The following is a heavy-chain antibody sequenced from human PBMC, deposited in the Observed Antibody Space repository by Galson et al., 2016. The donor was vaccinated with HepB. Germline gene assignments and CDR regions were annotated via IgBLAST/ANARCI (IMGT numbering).Heavy chain of an antibody. CDR2: ISYDGSKK. Sequence: SLRLSCAASGFTFSSYGMNWVRQAPGKGLEWVAVISYDGSKKYYADSAKGRFTISRDNSKNTLYLQMNSLRAEDTAVYYRAKNDMLTGYSAFDYWGQGTLVTVSS. CDR3: AKNDMLTGYSAFDY. D-gene: IGHD3-9*01. V-gene: IGHV3-30*18. CDR1: GFTFSSYG. J-gene: IGHJ4*02.